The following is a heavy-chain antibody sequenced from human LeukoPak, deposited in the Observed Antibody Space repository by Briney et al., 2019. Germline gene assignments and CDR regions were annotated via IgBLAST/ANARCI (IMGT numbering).Heavy chain of an antibody. D-gene: IGHD1-1*01. CDR2: INPNSGET. CDR1: GYTLSGYY. V-gene: IGHV1-2*02. Sequence: ASVKVSCKASGYTLSGYYIHWVRQAPGQGLEWLGWINPNSGETNYAQRFQGGVTLTRDTSISTFYMDVSRLRSDDTAVYFCARYNGNEFVSALDYWAREPWSPSP. J-gene: IGHJ4*02. CDR3: ARYNGNEFVSALDY.